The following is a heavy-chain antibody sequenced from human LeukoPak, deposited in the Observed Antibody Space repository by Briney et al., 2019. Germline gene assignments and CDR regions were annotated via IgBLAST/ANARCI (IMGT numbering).Heavy chain of an antibody. CDR1: GYTFTSYY. D-gene: IGHD3-22*01. CDR3: ARLPDDYYDSSGYP. J-gene: IGHJ5*02. V-gene: IGHV1-46*01. CDR2: INPSGGST. Sequence: GASVKVSCMASGYTFTSYYVHWVRQSPGQGLEWMGIINPSGGSTNYAQNFQGRITMTRDTSTSTVYMELSSLRSEDTAVYYCARLPDDYYDSSGYPWGQGTLVTVSS.